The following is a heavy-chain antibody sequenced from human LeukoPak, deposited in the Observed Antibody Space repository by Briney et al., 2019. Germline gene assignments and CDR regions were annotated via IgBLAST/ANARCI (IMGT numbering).Heavy chain of an antibody. D-gene: IGHD2-8*01. CDR3: ASQKYCTNGICYRKYYFDY. V-gene: IGHV3-66*04. J-gene: IGHJ4*02. CDR2: IYSGGNT. CDR1: GFTVSSNY. Sequence: GGSLRLSCAASGFTVSSNYMSWVRQAPGKGLEWVSLIYSGGNTYYADSVKDRFTISADNSKNTLYLQMNSLRAEDTAVYYCASQKYCTNGICYRKYYFDYWGQGTLVTVSS.